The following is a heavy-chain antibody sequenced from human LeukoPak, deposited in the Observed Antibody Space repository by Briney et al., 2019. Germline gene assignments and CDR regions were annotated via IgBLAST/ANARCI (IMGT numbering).Heavy chain of an antibody. J-gene: IGHJ4*02. Sequence: GASVKVSCKASGYTFTGYYMHWVRQAPGQGLEWMGWINPNSGGTNYAQKFQGWVTMTRDTSISTAYMELSRQRSDDTAVYYCARGLKATVTTTFDYWGQGTLVTVSS. CDR1: GYTFTGYY. D-gene: IGHD4-17*01. CDR3: ARGLKATVTTTFDY. CDR2: INPNSGGT. V-gene: IGHV1-2*04.